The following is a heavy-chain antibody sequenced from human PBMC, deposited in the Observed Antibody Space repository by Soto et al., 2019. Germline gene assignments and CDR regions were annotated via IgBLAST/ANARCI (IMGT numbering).Heavy chain of an antibody. CDR3: AREFTLTTFDY. Sequence: QVQLVESGGGVVQPGRSLRLSCAASGFTFSSYLMHWVRQAPGKGLEWVAVISYDGSNKYCADSVKGRFTISRDNSKNTLYLQMNSLRVEDTAVYYCAREFTLTTFDYWGQGTLVTVSS. D-gene: IGHD4-17*01. J-gene: IGHJ4*02. CDR1: GFTFSSYL. CDR2: ISYDGSNK. V-gene: IGHV3-30-3*01.